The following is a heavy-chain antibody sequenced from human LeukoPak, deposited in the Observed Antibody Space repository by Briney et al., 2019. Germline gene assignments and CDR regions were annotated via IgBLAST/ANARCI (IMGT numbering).Heavy chain of an antibody. V-gene: IGHV3-21*01. D-gene: IGHD6-13*01. CDR1: GFTFSSYS. CDR3: ARGGIAAAEIDY. J-gene: IGHJ4*02. CDR2: ISSSSSYI. Sequence: GGSLRLSCAASGFTFSSYSMNWVRQAPGKGLEWVSSISSSSSYIYYADSVKGRFTISRDNAKNSLYLQMNSLRAEDTAVYYCARGGIAAAEIDYWGQGTLVTVSS.